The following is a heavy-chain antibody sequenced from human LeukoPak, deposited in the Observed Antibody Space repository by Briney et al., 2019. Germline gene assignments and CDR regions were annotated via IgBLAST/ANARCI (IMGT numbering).Heavy chain of an antibody. D-gene: IGHD3-16*01. CDR3: ARAGDYVWGSYWIGRVDY. Sequence: GGSLRLSCAASGFTFSDYYMSWIRQAPGKGLEWVSYISSSGSTIYYADSVKGRFTISRHNAKNSLYLQMNSLRAEDTAVYYCARAGDYVWGSYWIGRVDYWGQGTLVTVSS. CDR2: ISSSGSTI. J-gene: IGHJ4*02. V-gene: IGHV3-11*04. CDR1: GFTFSDYY.